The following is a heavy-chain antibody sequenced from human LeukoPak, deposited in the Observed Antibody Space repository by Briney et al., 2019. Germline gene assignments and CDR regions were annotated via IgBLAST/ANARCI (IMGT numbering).Heavy chain of an antibody. CDR2: LSWNGGET. D-gene: IGHD3-16*01. CDR1: GFTFHNHG. J-gene: IGHJ6*03. CDR3: ARRAYPYHYYMDV. V-gene: IGHV3-20*04. Sequence: GGSLGLSCAASGFTFHNHGMSWVRQAPGKGLEWVSSLSWNGGETRYAESVKGRFTIYRDNAKNSLYLQMNSLRAEDTALYYCARRAYPYHYYMDVWGKGATVTVSS.